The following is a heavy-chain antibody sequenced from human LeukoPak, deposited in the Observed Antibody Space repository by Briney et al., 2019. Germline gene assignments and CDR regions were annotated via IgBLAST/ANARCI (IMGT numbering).Heavy chain of an antibody. V-gene: IGHV3-49*03. CDR2: IRSKAYGGTT. Sequence: PGRSLRLSCTASGFTFGDYAMSWFRQAPGKGLEWVGFIRSKAYGGTTEYAASVKGRFTISRDDSKSIAYLQMNSLKTEDTAVYYCTRDISPVLRYFDWFDPWGQGTLVTVSS. J-gene: IGHJ5*02. CDR1: GFTFGDYA. D-gene: IGHD3-9*01. CDR3: TRDISPVLRYFDWFDP.